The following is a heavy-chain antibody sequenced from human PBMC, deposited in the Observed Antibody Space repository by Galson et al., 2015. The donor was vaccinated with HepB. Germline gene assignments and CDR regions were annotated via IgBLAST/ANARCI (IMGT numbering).Heavy chain of an antibody. V-gene: IGHV3-23*01. CDR3: AKGLTTVTTYYYGMDV. D-gene: IGHD4-17*01. CDR1: GFTFSSYA. Sequence: SLRLSCAASGFTFSSYAMSWVRQAPGKGLEWVSAISGSGGSTYYADSVKGRFTISRDNSKNTLYLQMNSLRAEDTAVYYCAKGLTTVTTYYYGMDVWGQGTTVTVSS. J-gene: IGHJ6*02. CDR2: ISGSGGST.